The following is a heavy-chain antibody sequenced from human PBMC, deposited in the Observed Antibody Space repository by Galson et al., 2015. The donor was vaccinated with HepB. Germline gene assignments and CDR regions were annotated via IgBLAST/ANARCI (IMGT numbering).Heavy chain of an antibody. J-gene: IGHJ4*02. D-gene: IGHD5-12*01. CDR1: GFSFRSHG. V-gene: IGHV3-33*08. CDR3: ARPPDTGYDRPPYYFDY. Sequence: SLRLSCAASGFSFRSHGMHWVRQAPGKGLEWVAVIWYDGSIKYYADSVKGRFTISRDNSKNTLYLQMNSLRVEDTAVYYCARPPDTGYDRPPYYFDYWGQGTLVTVSS. CDR2: IWYDGSIK.